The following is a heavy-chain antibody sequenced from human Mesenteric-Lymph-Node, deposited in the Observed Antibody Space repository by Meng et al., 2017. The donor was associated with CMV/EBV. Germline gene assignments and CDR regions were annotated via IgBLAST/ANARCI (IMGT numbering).Heavy chain of an antibody. V-gene: IGHV3-72*01. CDR2: IKNKVNSYTT. CDR1: DHC. CDR3: ARVVIEDCSSTSCYRWLDP. J-gene: IGHJ5*02. Sequence: DHCMDWFRQAPGKGLEWVGRIKNKVNSYTTDYAASVKGRFIISRDDLKNSLYLQMNSLKTEDTAVYYCARVVIEDCSSTSCYRWLDPWGQGTLVTVSS. D-gene: IGHD2-2*01.